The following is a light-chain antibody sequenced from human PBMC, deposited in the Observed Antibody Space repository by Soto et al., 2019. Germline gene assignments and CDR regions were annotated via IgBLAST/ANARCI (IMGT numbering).Light chain of an antibody. CDR3: CSYTTRTTYV. CDR2: DVS. Sequence: QSALTQPASVSGSPGQSITVSCTGTSSDVGSYNRVSWYKQPPGTAPKLIIYDVSKQPLGDPDRFFGSKSGNTASLTSSVFQAEDEADYFFCSYTTRTTYVVGTGTMAPS. CDR1: SSDVGSYNR. V-gene: IGLV2-18*02. J-gene: IGLJ1*01.